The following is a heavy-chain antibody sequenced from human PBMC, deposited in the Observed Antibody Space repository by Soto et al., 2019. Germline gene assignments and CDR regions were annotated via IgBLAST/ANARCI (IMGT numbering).Heavy chain of an antibody. J-gene: IGHJ4*02. CDR2: IYHSGST. Sequence: PSETLSLTGAVSGYSISSGYYWGWIRQPPGKGLEWIGSIYHSGSTYYNPSLKSRVTISVDTSKNQFSLKLSSVTAADTAVYYCARVYPSSSSSPGYFDYWGQGTLVTVSS. D-gene: IGHD6-6*01. CDR1: GYSISSGYY. CDR3: ARVYPSSSSSPGYFDY. V-gene: IGHV4-38-2*01.